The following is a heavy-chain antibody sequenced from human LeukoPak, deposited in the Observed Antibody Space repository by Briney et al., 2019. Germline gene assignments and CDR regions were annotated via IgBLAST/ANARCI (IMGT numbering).Heavy chain of an antibody. Sequence: PSETLSLTCTVSGGSISSSSYYWGWIRQPPGKGLEWIGSIYYSGSTNYNPSLKSRVTISVDTSKNQFSLKLSSVTAADTAVYYCARALYSSGWSNVWGQGTLVTVSS. J-gene: IGHJ4*02. CDR2: IYYSGST. D-gene: IGHD6-19*01. CDR3: ARALYSSGWSNV. V-gene: IGHV4-39*07. CDR1: GGSISSSSYY.